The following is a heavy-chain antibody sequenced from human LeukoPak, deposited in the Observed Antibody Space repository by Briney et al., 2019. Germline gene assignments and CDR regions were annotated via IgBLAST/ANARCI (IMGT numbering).Heavy chain of an antibody. V-gene: IGHV3-23*01. D-gene: IGHD1-1*01. CDR1: GFTFDNYA. Sequence: PGGSLRLSCVASGFTFDNYAMSWVRQSPGKGLQWVSSITGSGHIPHYADSVKGRFTISRDNSKTTLHLQMSSLRVEDSAVYFCAKPRPTLVRDFDSWGQGALLTVSS. CDR2: ITGSGHIP. CDR3: AKPRPTLVRDFDS. J-gene: IGHJ4*02.